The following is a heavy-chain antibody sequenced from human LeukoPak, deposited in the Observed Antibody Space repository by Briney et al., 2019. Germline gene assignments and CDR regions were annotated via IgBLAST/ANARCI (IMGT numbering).Heavy chain of an antibody. J-gene: IGHJ4*02. D-gene: IGHD4-23*01. V-gene: IGHV1-69*05. CDR1: GGTFNSYA. CDR3: ARDDGGNSVSDY. Sequence: SVKVSCKASGGTFNSYAISWVRQAPGQGLEWMGRIIPIFGTANYAQKFQGRVTITTDESTSTAYMELSSLRSEDTAVYYCARDDGGNSVSDYWGQGTLVTVSS. CDR2: IIPIFGTA.